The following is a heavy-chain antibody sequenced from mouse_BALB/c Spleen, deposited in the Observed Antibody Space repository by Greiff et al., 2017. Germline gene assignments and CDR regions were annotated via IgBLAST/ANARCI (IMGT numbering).Heavy chain of an antibody. D-gene: IGHD3-2*01. J-gene: IGHJ3*01. CDR2: IWGDGST. Sequence: VKLVESGPGLVAPSQSLSITCTASGFSLTGYGVNWVRQPPGKGLEWLGMIWGDGSTDYNSALKSRLSISKDNSKSQVFLKMNSLQTDDTARYYCARDTDSSGSWFAYWGQGTLVTVSA. CDR3: ARDTDSSGSWFAY. CDR1: GFSLTGYG. V-gene: IGHV2-6-7*01.